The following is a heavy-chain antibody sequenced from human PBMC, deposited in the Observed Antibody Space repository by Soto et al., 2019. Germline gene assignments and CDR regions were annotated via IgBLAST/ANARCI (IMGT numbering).Heavy chain of an antibody. Sequence: GGSLRLSCAASGFTFSSYAMSWARQAPGKGLEWVSAISGSGGSTYYADSVKGRFTISRDNSKNTLYLQMNSLRAEDTAVYYCAKGGLLWFGELLSEYYYYMDVWGKGTTVTVSS. CDR2: ISGSGGST. D-gene: IGHD3-10*01. J-gene: IGHJ6*03. CDR1: GFTFSSYA. CDR3: AKGGLLWFGELLSEYYYYMDV. V-gene: IGHV3-23*01.